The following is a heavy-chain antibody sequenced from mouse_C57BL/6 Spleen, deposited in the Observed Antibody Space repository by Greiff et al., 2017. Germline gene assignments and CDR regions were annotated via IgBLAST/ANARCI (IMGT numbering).Heavy chain of an antibody. Sequence: EVKLVESGPGMVKPSQSLSLTCTVTGYSITSGYDWHWIRHFPGNKLEWMGYISYSGSTNYKPSLKSRISITHDTSKNHFFLKLNSVTTEDTATYYCARLYDGYWYFDVWGTGTTVTVSS. D-gene: IGHD2-3*01. CDR3: ARLYDGYWYFDV. V-gene: IGHV3-1*01. J-gene: IGHJ1*03. CDR2: ISYSGST. CDR1: GYSITSGYD.